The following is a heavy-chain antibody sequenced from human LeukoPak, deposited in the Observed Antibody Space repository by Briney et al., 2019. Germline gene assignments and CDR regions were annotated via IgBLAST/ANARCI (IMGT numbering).Heavy chain of an antibody. CDR2: ISGSGGNT. D-gene: IGHD3-22*01. Sequence: PGGSLRLSCAASGFTLSDYAMTWVRQAPGKGLEWVSGISGSGGNTYYADSVKGRFTISRDNSKSTVYLQMDSLRAEDTAVYYCAKSRGDSSGYYYPLDYWGQGTLVTVSS. CDR3: AKSRGDSSGYYYPLDY. V-gene: IGHV3-23*01. CDR1: GFTLSDYA. J-gene: IGHJ4*02.